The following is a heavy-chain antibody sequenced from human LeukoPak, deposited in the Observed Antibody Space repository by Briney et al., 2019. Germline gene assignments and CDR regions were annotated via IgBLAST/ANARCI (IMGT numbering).Heavy chain of an antibody. V-gene: IGHV3-30*18. CDR2: IWYGGSNK. J-gene: IGHJ6*03. Sequence: GRSLRLSCAASGFTFSSYGMHWVRQAPGKGLEWVAVIWYGGSNKYYADSVKGRFTISRGNSKNTLYLQMNSLRAEDTAVYYCAKSYRNYYYYYMDVWGKGTTVTVSS. D-gene: IGHD1-26*01. CDR1: GFTFSSYG. CDR3: AKSYRNYYYYYMDV.